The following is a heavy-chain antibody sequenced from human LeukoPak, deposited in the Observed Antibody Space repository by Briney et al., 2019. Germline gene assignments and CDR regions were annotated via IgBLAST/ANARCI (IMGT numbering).Heavy chain of an antibody. CDR1: GYTFSSYG. J-gene: IGHJ4*02. D-gene: IGHD2-15*01. V-gene: IGHV1-18*01. CDR2: ISAYNGHT. CDR3: AKSGLNRFDY. Sequence: ASVKVSCKASGYTFSSYGISWVRQAPGQGLEWMGWISAYNGHTNYAQKLQGRVTMTTDTSTSTAYMELRSLRADDTAVFYCAKSGLNRFDYWGQGTLVTVSS.